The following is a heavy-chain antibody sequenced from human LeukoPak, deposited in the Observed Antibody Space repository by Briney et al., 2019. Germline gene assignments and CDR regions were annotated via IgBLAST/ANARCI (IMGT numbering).Heavy chain of an antibody. Sequence: PGGSLRLSCAASGFTFSDYYMSWIRQAPGKGLEWVSYISSSGSTIYYADSVKGRFTISRDNAKNSLYLQMNSLRAEDTAVYYCAKEANWLELSPGDYRFDYWGQGTLVTVSS. CDR3: AKEANWLELSPGDYRFDY. CDR2: ISSSGSTI. J-gene: IGHJ4*02. D-gene: IGHD1-7*01. V-gene: IGHV3-11*01. CDR1: GFTFSDYY.